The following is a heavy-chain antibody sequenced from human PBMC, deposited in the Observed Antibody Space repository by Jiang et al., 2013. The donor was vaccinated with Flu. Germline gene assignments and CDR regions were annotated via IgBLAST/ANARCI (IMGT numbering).Heavy chain of an antibody. CDR3: ARFNVTSGLDY. Sequence: SGAEVKKPGASLKVSCKTSGFTFTNYAIHWVRQAPGQRLEWMGWINTANGNTEYSPKFQARVTLTRDTFASTAYMELSSLTSEDTALYYCARFNVTSGLDYWGQGTLVIVSS. CDR2: INTANGNT. CDR1: GFTFTNYA. J-gene: IGHJ4*02. D-gene: IGHD3/OR15-3a*01. V-gene: IGHV1-3*04.